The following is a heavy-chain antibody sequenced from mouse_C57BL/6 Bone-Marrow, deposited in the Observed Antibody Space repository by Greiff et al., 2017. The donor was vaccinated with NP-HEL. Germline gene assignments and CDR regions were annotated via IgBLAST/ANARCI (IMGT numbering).Heavy chain of an antibody. D-gene: IGHD2-3*01. CDR1: GFNIKNTY. CDR3: SREGWLLDYAMDY. CDR2: IDPKRGGN. J-gene: IGHJ4*01. Sequence: QVQLQQPGAELVRPGASVKLSCTASGFNIKNTYMHWVKQRPEQGLEWIGRIDPKRGGNKSNEKFKSTATLTVGKPSSTAYMQLISLTAEDSAVYYCSREGWLLDYAMDYWGQGTSVTVSS. V-gene: IGHV1-72*01.